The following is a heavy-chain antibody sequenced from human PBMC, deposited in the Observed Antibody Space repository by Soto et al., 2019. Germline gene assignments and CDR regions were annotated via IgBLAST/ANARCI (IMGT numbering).Heavy chain of an antibody. D-gene: IGHD3-10*01. V-gene: IGHV4-59*01. CDR3: ASTLITMVRGESNWFDP. Sequence: PSETLSLTCTVSGGSIISYYWSWIRQPPGKGLEWIGYIYDSGSTSYNPSLKSRVTISVDTSKNQFSLKLSSVTAADTAVYYCASTLITMVRGESNWFDPWGQGTLVTVSS. CDR2: IYDSGST. CDR1: GGSIISYY. J-gene: IGHJ5*02.